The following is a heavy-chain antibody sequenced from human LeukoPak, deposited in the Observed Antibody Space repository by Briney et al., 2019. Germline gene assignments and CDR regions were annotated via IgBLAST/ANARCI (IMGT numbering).Heavy chain of an antibody. CDR3: ARQTGSGLFILP. Sequence: GGSLRLSCAASGFTFSSYAMSWVRQAPGKGLEWVSAISGSGGSTYYADSVKGRFTIPRENAKNSLYLQMNSLRAGDTAVYFCARQTGSGLFILPGGQGTLVTVSS. V-gene: IGHV3-23*01. CDR1: GFTFSSYA. J-gene: IGHJ4*02. D-gene: IGHD3/OR15-3a*01. CDR2: ISGSGGST.